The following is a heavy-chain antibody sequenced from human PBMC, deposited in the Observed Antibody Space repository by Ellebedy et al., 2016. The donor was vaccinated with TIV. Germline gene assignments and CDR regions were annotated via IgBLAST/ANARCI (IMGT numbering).Heavy chain of an antibody. V-gene: IGHV3-30-3*01. CDR3: ARVKAYSAFDI. CDR1: EFTFSRYA. CDR2: ISYDGSNY. J-gene: IGHJ3*02. Sequence: GESLKISCAASEFTFSRYAMHWVRQAPGKGLEWVAVISYDGSNYYYADSVKGRFTISRHKSKDTLYLQMNSLRADDTAVYYCARVKAYSAFDIWGQGTRVTVSS. D-gene: IGHD2-15*01.